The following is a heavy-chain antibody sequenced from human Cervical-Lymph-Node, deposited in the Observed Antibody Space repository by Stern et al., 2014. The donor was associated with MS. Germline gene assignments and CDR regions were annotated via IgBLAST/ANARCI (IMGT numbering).Heavy chain of an antibody. CDR3: ARLSTAVDF. CDR2: ISHSGDT. CDR1: GGPLSSRY. J-gene: IGHJ4*02. Sequence: QLQLQESGPGLVKPSATLSLTCAVSGGPLSSRYWGWIRQPPGKGLEWIGLISHSGDTKYNPSHKSRVPIPQDTPKTQFPLKVTSVTAADTAVYYCARLSTAVDFWGQGTLVTVSS. V-gene: IGHV4-59*08.